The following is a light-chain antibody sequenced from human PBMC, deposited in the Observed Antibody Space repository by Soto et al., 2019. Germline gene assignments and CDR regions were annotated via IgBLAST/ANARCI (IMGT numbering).Light chain of an antibody. Sequence: EIVMTQSPATLYVSPGERATLSCRASHSVSGKLAWYQHKTGQAPRLLIYGASTRATGIPARISGSGSGTEFSLTISRVQSEDFSVYYCQQYDDWPLTFGGWTTVEIK. V-gene: IGKV3-15*01. J-gene: IGKJ4*01. CDR1: HSVSGK. CDR3: QQYDDWPLT. CDR2: GAS.